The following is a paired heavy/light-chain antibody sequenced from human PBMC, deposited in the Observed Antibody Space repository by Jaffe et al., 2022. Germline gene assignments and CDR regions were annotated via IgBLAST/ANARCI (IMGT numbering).Heavy chain of an antibody. J-gene: IGHJ4*02. CDR3: AKGGDFDS. CDR1: GFTFSNYG. V-gene: IGHV3-30*18. Sequence: QVQLLESGGGVVQPGGSLRLSCAASGFTFSNYGMYWVRQPPGKGLEWLSIITSDGSFISYADSLGGRLTVSRDNSKNTLYLEIRSLRSDDTAVYYCAKGGDFDSWGQGTLVTVSS. CDR2: ITSDGSFI.
Light chain of an antibody. CDR1: KNNVGNQG. V-gene: IGLV10-54*01. CDR3: SAWDNNLKAWL. CDR2: RDT. J-gene: IGLJ3*02. Sequence: QAGLTQPPSLSKDLRQTATLTCTGNKNNVGNQGVVWLQQHQGHPPKLLTFRDTSRPSEISERFSAFRSGDTASLIISRLQAEDEADYYCSAWDNNLKAWLFGGGTKLTVL.